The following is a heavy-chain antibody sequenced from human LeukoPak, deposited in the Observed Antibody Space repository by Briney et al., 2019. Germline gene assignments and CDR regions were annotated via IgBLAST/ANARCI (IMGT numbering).Heavy chain of an antibody. Sequence: SETLSLTCTVSGGSTSSSTYYWGWIRQPPGKGLAWIGSISYTGITYYNPSLKSRVTISVDTSKNQFSLKLSSVTAADTAVYFCARVKAVVTPWVFDYWGRGSLVTVSS. V-gene: IGHV4-39*07. D-gene: IGHD4-23*01. CDR3: ARVKAVVTPWVFDY. J-gene: IGHJ4*02. CDR1: GGSTSSSTYY. CDR2: ISYTGIT.